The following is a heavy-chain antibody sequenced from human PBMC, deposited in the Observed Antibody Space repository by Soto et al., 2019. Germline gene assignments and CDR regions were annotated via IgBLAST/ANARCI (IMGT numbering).Heavy chain of an antibody. CDR2: IIPIFGTA. Sequence: QVQLVQSGAEVKKPGSSVKVSCKASGCTFSSYAISWVRQAPGQGLEWMGGIIPIFGTANYAQKFQGRVTITADESTSKAYMEVSSLRSEDTAVYYCAGGRVARIAAAVPRCDSWGQGNLVNVSS. CDR3: AGGRVARIAAAVPRCDS. V-gene: IGHV1-69*01. D-gene: IGHD6-13*01. J-gene: IGHJ5*01. CDR1: GCTFSSYA.